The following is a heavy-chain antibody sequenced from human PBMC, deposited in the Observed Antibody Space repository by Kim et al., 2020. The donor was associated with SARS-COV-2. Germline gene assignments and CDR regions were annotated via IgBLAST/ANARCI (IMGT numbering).Heavy chain of an antibody. CDR3: ARSIVSAARGWFDP. Sequence: SETLSLTCAVYGGSFSGYYWSWIRQPPGKGLEWIGEINHSGSTNYNPSLKSRVTISVDTSKNQFSLKLSSVTAADTAVYYCARSIVSAARGWFDPWGQGTLVTVSS. J-gene: IGHJ5*02. CDR1: GGSFSGYY. CDR2: INHSGST. V-gene: IGHV4-34*01. D-gene: IGHD2-2*01.